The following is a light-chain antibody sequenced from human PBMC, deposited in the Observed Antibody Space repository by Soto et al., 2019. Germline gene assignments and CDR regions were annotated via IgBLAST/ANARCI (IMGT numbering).Light chain of an antibody. CDR1: QGISSE. CDR3: QQVNTYPLT. J-gene: IGKJ4*01. CDR2: AAS. V-gene: IGKV1-9*01. Sequence: DIQLTQSPSFLSASVGDRVTITCRASQGISSELGWYQQKPGKAPKLLIYAASALQSGVPSRFSGSGSGTEFTLTITSLQPEDFATYCCQQVNTYPLTFGGGTKVEIK.